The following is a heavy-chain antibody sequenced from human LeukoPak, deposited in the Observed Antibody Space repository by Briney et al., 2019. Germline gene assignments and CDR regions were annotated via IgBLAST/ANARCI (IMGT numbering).Heavy chain of an antibody. CDR2: IIPILGIA. CDR1: GGTFSSYA. V-gene: IGHV1-69*04. D-gene: IGHD6-13*01. CDR3: ARIPIAAAGPQYYYYYGMDV. Sequence: GASVKVSCKASGGTFSSYAISWVRQAPGQGLEWMGRIIPILGIANYAQKFQGRVTITADKSTSTAYMELSSLRSEDTAVYYCARIPIAAAGPQYYYYYGMDVWGQGTTVTVSS. J-gene: IGHJ6*02.